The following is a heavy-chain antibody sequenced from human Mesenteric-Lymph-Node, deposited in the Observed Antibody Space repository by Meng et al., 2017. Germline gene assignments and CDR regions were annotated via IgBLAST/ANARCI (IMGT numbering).Heavy chain of an antibody. CDR1: GGPFSAFA. Sequence: VQVVPSGAEVKKPGSSVKVSCKASGGPFSAFAISWVRQAPGQGLEWMGGIIPYSGRRQYEQNFQGRLTITADESTTTAYMELSSLTSEDTAVYYCARGGVSYQMLTRLTYWGQGTLVTVAS. V-gene: IGHV1-69*01. CDR2: IIPYSGRR. CDR3: ARGGVSYQMLTRLTY. D-gene: IGHD3-10*01. J-gene: IGHJ4*02.